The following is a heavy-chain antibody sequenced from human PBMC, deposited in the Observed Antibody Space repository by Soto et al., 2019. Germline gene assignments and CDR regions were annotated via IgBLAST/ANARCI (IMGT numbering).Heavy chain of an antibody. D-gene: IGHD3-16*02. CDR1: GGSISSGGYY. CDR2: IYYSGST. J-gene: IGHJ6*02. CDR3: ARSQKGLKYYDYVWGSYRYPLSMDV. Sequence: SETLSLTCTVSGGSISSGGYYWSWIRQHPGKGLEWIGYIYYSGSTYYNPSLKSRVTISVDTSKNQFSLKLSSVTAADTAVYYCARSQKGLKYYDYVWGSYRYPLSMDVWGQGTTVTVSS. V-gene: IGHV4-31*03.